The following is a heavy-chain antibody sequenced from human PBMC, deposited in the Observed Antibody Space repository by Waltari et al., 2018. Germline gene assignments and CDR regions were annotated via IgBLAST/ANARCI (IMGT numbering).Heavy chain of an antibody. CDR3: ARQKWELPSSLDY. CDR1: GGSFSGYY. V-gene: IGHV4-34*01. Sequence: QVQLQQWGAGLLKPSETLSLTCAVYGGSFSGYYWSWIRQPPGKGLEWIGEINHSGSTNYNPSLKSRFTISVDTSKNQFSLKLSSVTAADTAVYYCARQKWELPSSLDYWGQGTLVTVSS. CDR2: INHSGST. J-gene: IGHJ4*02. D-gene: IGHD1-26*01.